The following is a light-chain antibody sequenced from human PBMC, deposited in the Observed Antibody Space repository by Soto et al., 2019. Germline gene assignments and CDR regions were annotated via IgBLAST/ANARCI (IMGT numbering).Light chain of an antibody. V-gene: IGLV2-14*01. CDR1: SSDVGAYNY. J-gene: IGLJ1*01. CDR2: DVI. CDR3: SSYRSSITEV. Sequence: QSVLTQPASVSGSPGQSITISCTGTSSDVGAYNYVSWYQQHPGKAPKMIIYDVIYRPSGVSNRFSGSKSGNTASLTISGLQAEDEADYYCSSYRSSITEVFGTGTKLTAL.